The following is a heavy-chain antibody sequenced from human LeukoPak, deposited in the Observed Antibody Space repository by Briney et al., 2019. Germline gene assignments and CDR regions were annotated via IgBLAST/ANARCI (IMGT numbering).Heavy chain of an antibody. V-gene: IGHV3-43*01. CDR1: GFIFDDYA. CDR2: ISWDGGST. D-gene: IGHD6-19*01. J-gene: IGHJ4*02. Sequence: GGSLRLSCAASGFIFDDYAMHWVRQAPGKGLEWVSLISWDGGSTYYADSVKGRFTISRDNSKNSLYLQMNSLRTEDTAFYYCAKDATYTSGWYDYWGQGTLVTVSS. CDR3: AKDATYTSGWYDY.